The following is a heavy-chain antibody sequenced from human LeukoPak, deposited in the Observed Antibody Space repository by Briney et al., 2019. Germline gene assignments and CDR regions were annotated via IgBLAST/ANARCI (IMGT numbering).Heavy chain of an antibody. V-gene: IGHV3-48*03. CDR1: GFTFNTYE. J-gene: IGHJ6*02. CDR3: ARTWGMDV. Sequence: GGSLRLSCAASGFTFNTYEMNWVRQAPGKGLEWVSYISSRGSTIYYADSVKGRFTISRDNAKNSLYLQINSLRAEDTAVYYCARTWGMDVWGQGTTVTVSS. CDR2: ISSRGSTI.